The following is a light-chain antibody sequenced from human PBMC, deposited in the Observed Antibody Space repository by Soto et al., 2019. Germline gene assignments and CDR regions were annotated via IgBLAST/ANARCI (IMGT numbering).Light chain of an antibody. CDR3: HQYGSSLGT. CDR1: QSVTGTN. J-gene: IGKJ2*01. CDR2: DAV. Sequence: EIVLTQSPGTLSLSPGEGATLSSRASQSVTGTNLAWYQQRAGQAPRLLIYDAVRRATGIPDRFSGSGSGTDFTLTISRLEPEDFAVYYCHQYGSSLGTFGQGTKVEI. V-gene: IGKV3-20*01.